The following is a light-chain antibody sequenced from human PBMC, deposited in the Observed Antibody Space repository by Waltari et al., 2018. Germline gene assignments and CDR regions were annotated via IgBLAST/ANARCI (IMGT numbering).Light chain of an antibody. J-gene: IGKJ4*01. V-gene: IGKV3-20*01. Sequence: EVVLTQSPCTLSLSPGDGATLSCRASQSVKSNELAWYQQKPGQAPRLLIYDTSTRATGIPDRFSGSGSGTDFILTISRLEAEDFVLYYCQQYGTPLTFGGGTKVEIK. CDR2: DTS. CDR1: QSVKSNE. CDR3: QQYGTPLT.